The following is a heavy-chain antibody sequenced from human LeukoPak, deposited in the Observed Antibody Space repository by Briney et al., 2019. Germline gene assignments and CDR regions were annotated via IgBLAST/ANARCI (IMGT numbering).Heavy chain of an antibody. V-gene: IGHV3-64*04. Sequence: GGSLRLSCSASGFTLSSYAMHWVRQAPGKGLEYVSAISSDGGSTYYADSVKGRFTISRDNSKNTLYLQMNSLRDEDTAVYYCGKDVIGSRGYYGYWGQGTPVTVSS. J-gene: IGHJ4*02. CDR1: GFTLSSYA. CDR3: GKDVIGSRGYYGY. CDR2: ISSDGGST. D-gene: IGHD3-22*01.